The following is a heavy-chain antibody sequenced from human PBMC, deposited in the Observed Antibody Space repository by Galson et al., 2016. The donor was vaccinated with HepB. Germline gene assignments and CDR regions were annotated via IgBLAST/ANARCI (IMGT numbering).Heavy chain of an antibody. V-gene: IGHV3-23*01. CDR3: AKGSNGWTKFIDF. CDR2: ITGSDGST. J-gene: IGHJ4*02. Sequence: GSLRLSCAASGFTFTNYAMSWVRQAPGKGLEWVSGITGSDGSTRYADSVKGRFIISRDNSKNTLYLQMDSLRAEDTAVYYCAKGSNGWTKFIDFWGQGTLVTVSS. CDR1: GFTFTNYA. D-gene: IGHD6-19*01.